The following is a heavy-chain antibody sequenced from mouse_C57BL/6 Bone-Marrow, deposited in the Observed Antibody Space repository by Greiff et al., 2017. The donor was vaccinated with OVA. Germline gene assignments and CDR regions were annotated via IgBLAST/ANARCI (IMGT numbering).Heavy chain of an antibody. CDR2: IYPGSGST. CDR3: ARWGSNPYYFDY. CDR1: GYTFTSYW. D-gene: IGHD2-5*01. J-gene: IGHJ2*01. Sequence: QVQLQQPGAELVKPGASVKMSCKASGYTFTSYWITWVKQRPGQGLEWIGDIYPGSGSTNYNEKFKSKATLTVDTSSSTAYMQLSSLTSEDSAVYYGARWGSNPYYFDYWGQGTTLTVSS. V-gene: IGHV1-55*01.